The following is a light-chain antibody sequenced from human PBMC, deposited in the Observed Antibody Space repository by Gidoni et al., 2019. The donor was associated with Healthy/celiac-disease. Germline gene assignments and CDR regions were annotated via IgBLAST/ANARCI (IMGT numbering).Light chain of an antibody. J-gene: IGKJ1*01. Sequence: EIVMPQSPATLSVSPGDRATLSCRASQSVSSNLAWYQQKPGQAPRLLIYGASTRATGIPARFRGSGYGTEFTLNNSSLQSEDFAVYYCQQYNNWPRTFGQGTKVEIK. V-gene: IGKV3-15*01. CDR3: QQYNNWPRT. CDR1: QSVSSN. CDR2: GAS.